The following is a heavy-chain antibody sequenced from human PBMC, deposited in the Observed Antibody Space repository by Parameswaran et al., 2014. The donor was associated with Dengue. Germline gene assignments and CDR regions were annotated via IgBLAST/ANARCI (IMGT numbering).Heavy chain of an antibody. V-gene: IGHV4-59*13. Sequence: PGKGLEWIGYIYYSGSTNYNPSLKSRVTISVDTSKNQFSLKLSSVTAADTAVYYCARVEQQLDVDYWGQGTLVTVSS. CDR3: ARVEQQLDVDY. D-gene: IGHD6-13*01. J-gene: IGHJ4*02. CDR2: IYYSGST.